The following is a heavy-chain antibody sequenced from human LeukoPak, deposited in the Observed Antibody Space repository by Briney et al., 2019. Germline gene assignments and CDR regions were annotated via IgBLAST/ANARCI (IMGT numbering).Heavy chain of an antibody. CDR3: ARDKAYYYGSGYYGIDY. D-gene: IGHD3-10*01. V-gene: IGHV3-11*04. CDR1: GLTVSSNY. Sequence: GGSLRLSCAASGLTVSSNYMSWVRQAPGKGLEWVSYISSGGSTIYYADSVKGRFTISRDNAKNSLYLQMNSLRAEDTAVYYCARDKAYYYGSGYYGIDYWGQGILVTVSS. CDR2: ISSGGSTI. J-gene: IGHJ4*02.